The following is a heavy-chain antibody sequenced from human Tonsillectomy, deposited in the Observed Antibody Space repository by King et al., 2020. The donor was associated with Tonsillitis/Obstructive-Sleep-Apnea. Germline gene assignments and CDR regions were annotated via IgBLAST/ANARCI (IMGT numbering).Heavy chain of an antibody. V-gene: IGHV4-39*01. CDR3: AGLRDIVVVVAATADAFDI. Sequence: LQLQESGPGLVKPSETLSLTCTVSGGSISSSSYYWGWIRQPPGKGLEWIGSIYYSGSTYYNPSLKSRVTISVDTSKNQFSLKLSSVTAADTAVYYCAGLRDIVVVVAATADAFDIWGQGTMVTVSS. CDR2: IYYSGST. J-gene: IGHJ3*02. D-gene: IGHD2-15*01. CDR1: GGSISSSSYY.